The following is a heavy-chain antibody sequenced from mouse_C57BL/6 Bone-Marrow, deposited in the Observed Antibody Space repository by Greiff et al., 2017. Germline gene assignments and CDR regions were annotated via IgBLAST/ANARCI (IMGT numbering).Heavy chain of an antibody. Sequence: QVTLKVSGPGILQPSQTLSLTCSFSGFSLSTSNMGIGWIRQPSGKGLEWLAHLWWNDDKYYNPSLKSRLTISKDTSNNQVFRKITSVDTADTATYYCAQTHGRLLSFAYWGQGTLVTVSA. V-gene: IGHV8-5*01. J-gene: IGHJ3*01. D-gene: IGHD2-13*01. CDR1: GFSLSTSNMG. CDR3: AQTHGRLLSFAY. CDR2: LWWNDDK.